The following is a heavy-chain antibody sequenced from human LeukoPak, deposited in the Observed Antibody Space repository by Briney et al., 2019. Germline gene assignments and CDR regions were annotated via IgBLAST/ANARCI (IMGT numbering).Heavy chain of an antibody. J-gene: IGHJ6*03. CDR1: GYTFSSYD. CDR2: INPKSGNT. Sequence: GASVKVSCKASGYTFSSYDINWVRQATGQGLEWMAWINPKSGNTGYAQKFQGRVTMTRNTSISTAYMELSSLRSDDTAVYYCARTAPGTSLGGYYYYMDVWGKGTTVTVSS. D-gene: IGHD1/OR15-1a*01. V-gene: IGHV1-8*01. CDR3: ARTAPGTSLGGYYYYMDV.